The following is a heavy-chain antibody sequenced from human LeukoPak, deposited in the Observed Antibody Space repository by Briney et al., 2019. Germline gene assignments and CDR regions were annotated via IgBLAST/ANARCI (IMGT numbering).Heavy chain of an antibody. CDR3: ARDVHGDYGSGWFDP. J-gene: IGHJ5*02. CDR1: GGTFNNSA. Sequence: GASVKLSCKTSGGTFNNSAISWVRQAPGQGLEWLGGIMPLFGTAGYAQKFQGRVTITKDESTRTVYLELTRLTSDDTAVYYCARDVHGDYGSGWFDPWGQGTLVSVSS. V-gene: IGHV1-69*05. D-gene: IGHD4-17*01. CDR2: IMPLFGTA.